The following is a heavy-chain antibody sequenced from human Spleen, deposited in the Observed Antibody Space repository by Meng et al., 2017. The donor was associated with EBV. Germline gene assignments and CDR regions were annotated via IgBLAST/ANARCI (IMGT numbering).Heavy chain of an antibody. Sequence: RLSFTLSGCNFSASYMRVIPPVRGKVLEMILFISMSGTTIKYADSVKGRFTISRENAKNSLYLQMNSLRADDTAVYYCARGTGRWTFDYWGQGTLVTVSS. V-gene: IGHV3-11*01. CDR3: ARGTGRWTFDY. CDR2: ISMSGTTI. CDR1: GCNFSASY. D-gene: IGHD3/OR15-3a*01. J-gene: IGHJ4*02.